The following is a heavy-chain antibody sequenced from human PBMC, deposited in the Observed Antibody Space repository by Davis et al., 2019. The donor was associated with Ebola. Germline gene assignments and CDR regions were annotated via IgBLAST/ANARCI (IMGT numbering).Heavy chain of an antibody. J-gene: IGHJ4*02. D-gene: IGHD2-2*01. Sequence: MPSETLSLTYAVSGGSFSGYYWNWIRQPPGKGLEWIGEINHSGSTNYNPSLKSRVSISIDTSKNQFSLKLSSVTAADTAVYYCARWKLWGVPAATFDYWGQGTLVTVSS. CDR1: GGSFSGYY. V-gene: IGHV4-34*01. CDR2: INHSGST. CDR3: ARWKLWGVPAATFDY.